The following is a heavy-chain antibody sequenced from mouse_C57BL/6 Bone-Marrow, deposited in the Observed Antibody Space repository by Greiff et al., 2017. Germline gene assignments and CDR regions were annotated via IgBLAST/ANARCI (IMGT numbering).Heavy chain of an antibody. CDR1: GFNIKDDY. CDR3: TLYYASWFAY. Sequence: EVHLVESGAELVRPGASVKLSCTASGFNIKDDYMHWVKQRPEQGLEWIGWIDPENGDTEYASKFQGKATITADTSSNTAYLQLSSLTSEDTAVYYCTLYYASWFAYWGQGTLVTVSA. V-gene: IGHV14-4*01. D-gene: IGHD2-1*01. CDR2: IDPENGDT. J-gene: IGHJ3*01.